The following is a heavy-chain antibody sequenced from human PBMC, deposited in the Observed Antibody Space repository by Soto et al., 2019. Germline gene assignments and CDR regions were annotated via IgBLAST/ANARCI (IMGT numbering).Heavy chain of an antibody. Sequence: PGGSLRLSCAASGFTLSSYAIHWVRPAPGKGLEWVTVISKGGSNLYFADSVKGRFTISRDNSKNTLYLQMNSLRSEDTAVYYCAREVEYTSAFGISSSFDYWGQGTLVTVSS. CDR2: ISKGGSNL. V-gene: IGHV3-30-3*01. J-gene: IGHJ4*02. CDR1: GFTLSSYA. CDR3: AREVEYTSAFGISSSFDY. D-gene: IGHD6-19*01.